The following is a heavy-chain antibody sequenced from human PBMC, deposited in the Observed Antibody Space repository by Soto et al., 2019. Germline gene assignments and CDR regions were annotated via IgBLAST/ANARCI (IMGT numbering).Heavy chain of an antibody. Sequence: QVQLQESGPGLVKPSQTLSLTCTVSGGSISSAGYNWSWIRQHPGKGLEWIGYIYYSGSTYYNPSLKSRVTISVDTSKTQFSLKLSSVTAADTAVFYCARYGTGTYHPPTFDYWGQGTLVTVSS. CDR2: IYYSGST. J-gene: IGHJ4*02. V-gene: IGHV4-31*03. D-gene: IGHD3-10*01. CDR1: GGSISSAGYN. CDR3: ARYGTGTYHPPTFDY.